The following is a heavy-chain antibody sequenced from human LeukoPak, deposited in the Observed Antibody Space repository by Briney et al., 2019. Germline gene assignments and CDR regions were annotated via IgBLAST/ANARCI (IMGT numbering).Heavy chain of an antibody. Sequence: GGSLRLSCAASGFTCSSYWMRWVRQAPGKGVEWVANIKQDGSEKYYVDSVQGRFTISRDNAKNSLYLQMTSLRAEDTAVYYCARAAKGSGWYRPHEYFQHWGQGTLVTVSS. CDR1: GFTCSSYW. J-gene: IGHJ1*01. CDR3: ARAAKGSGWYRPHEYFQH. CDR2: IKQDGSEK. D-gene: IGHD6-19*01. V-gene: IGHV3-7*05.